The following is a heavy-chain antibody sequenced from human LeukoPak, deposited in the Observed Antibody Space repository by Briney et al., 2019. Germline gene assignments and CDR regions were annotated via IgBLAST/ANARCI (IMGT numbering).Heavy chain of an antibody. CDR3: ARGVSGYSYGSRFDY. D-gene: IGHD5-18*01. J-gene: IGHJ4*02. CDR2: ISSSGNTI. CDR1: GFTFSDYY. Sequence: PGGSLRLSCAASGFTFSDYYMSWIRQAPGKGLEWVSYISSSGNTIYYADSVKGRFTIPRDNAKNSLYVQMNSLRAEDTAVYYCARGVSGYSYGSRFDYWGQGTLVTVSS. V-gene: IGHV3-11*01.